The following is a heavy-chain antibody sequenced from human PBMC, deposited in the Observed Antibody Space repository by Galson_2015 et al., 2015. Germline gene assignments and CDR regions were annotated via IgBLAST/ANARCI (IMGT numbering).Heavy chain of an antibody. D-gene: IGHD3-10*01. CDR3: ARGPAHRVRGVSDY. J-gene: IGHJ4*02. CDR1: GFTFGSYG. Sequence: SLRLSCAASGFTFGSYGMHWVRQAPGKGLEWVAVISYDGSNKYYADSGKGRFTISRDNSKNTLYLQMNSLRAEDTAVYYCARGPAHRVRGVSDYWGQGTLVTVSS. CDR2: ISYDGSNK. V-gene: IGHV3-30-3*01.